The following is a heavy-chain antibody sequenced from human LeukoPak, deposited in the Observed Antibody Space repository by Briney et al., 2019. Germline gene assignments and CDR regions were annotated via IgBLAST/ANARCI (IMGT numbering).Heavy chain of an antibody. CDR3: ARDYSSGRGGYYGMDV. CDR1: GFTFSSYG. V-gene: IGHV3-30*03. J-gene: IGHJ6*02. D-gene: IGHD6-19*01. Sequence: GGSLRLSCAASGFTFSSYGMHWVRQAPGKGLEWVAVISYDGSNKYYADSVKGRFTISRDNSKNTLYLQMNSLRAEDTAVYYCARDYSSGRGGYYGMDVWGQGTTVTVSS. CDR2: ISYDGSNK.